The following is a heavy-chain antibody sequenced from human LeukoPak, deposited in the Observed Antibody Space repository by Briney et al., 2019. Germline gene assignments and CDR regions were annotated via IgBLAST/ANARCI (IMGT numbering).Heavy chain of an antibody. V-gene: IGHV3-23*01. J-gene: IGHJ4*02. Sequence: GESLRLSCAASGFTFSSYAMSWVRQAPGKGLEWVSAISGSGGSTYYADSVKGRFTISRDNSKNTLYLQMNSLRAEDTAVYYCAKAIQSYCSGGSCYGLDYWGQGTLVTVSS. CDR1: GFTFSSYA. CDR3: AKAIQSYCSGGSCYGLDY. D-gene: IGHD2-15*01. CDR2: ISGSGGST.